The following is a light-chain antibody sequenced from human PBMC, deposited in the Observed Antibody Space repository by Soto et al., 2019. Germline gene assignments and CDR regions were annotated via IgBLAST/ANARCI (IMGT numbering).Light chain of an antibody. CDR2: EVT. J-gene: IGLJ1*01. Sequence: QSVLTQPASVSGSPGQSITISCTGTSSDIGGHHFVSWYQQQSGKAPKLVIYEVTDRPSGVSDRFSGSKSGNTASLTISGLQPEDEADYYCSSYTSSSIYVFGTGTKVSV. CDR3: SSYTSSSIYV. CDR1: SSDIGGHHF. V-gene: IGLV2-14*01.